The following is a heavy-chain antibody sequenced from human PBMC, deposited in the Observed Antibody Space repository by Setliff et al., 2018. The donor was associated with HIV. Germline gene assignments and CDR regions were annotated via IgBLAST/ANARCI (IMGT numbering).Heavy chain of an antibody. D-gene: IGHD5-12*01. CDR2: VNTDGNSK. V-gene: IGHV3-74*01. J-gene: IGHJ4*02. CDR1: GFSFDRFW. CDR3: HSGYDSEEQSYFDY. Sequence: GESLRLSCAASGFSFDRFWMHWVRQAPGKGLEWVSRVNTDGNSKTYADSVKDRFTISRDNTKNTLFLQMNSLRVEDTGVYYCHSGYDSEEQSYFDYWGQGTLVTVSS.